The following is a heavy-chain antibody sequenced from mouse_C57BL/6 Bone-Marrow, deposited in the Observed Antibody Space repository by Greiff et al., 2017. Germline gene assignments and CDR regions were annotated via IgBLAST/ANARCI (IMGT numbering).Heavy chain of an antibody. CDR2: INPNNGGT. CDR3: ARDDYDVAWFAY. V-gene: IGHV1-22*01. J-gene: IGHJ3*01. Sequence: VQLQQSGPELVKPGASVKMSCKASGYTFTDYNMHWVKQSHGKSLGWIGYINPNNGGTSYNQKFKGKATLTVNKSSSTAYMELRSLTSEDAAVYYCARDDYDVAWFAYWGQGTLVTVSA. CDR1: GYTFTDYN. D-gene: IGHD2-4*01.